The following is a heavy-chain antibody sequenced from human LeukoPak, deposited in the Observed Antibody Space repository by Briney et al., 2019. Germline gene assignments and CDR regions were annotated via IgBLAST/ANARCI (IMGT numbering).Heavy chain of an antibody. V-gene: IGHV3-30*18. CDR3: AKEEVRGVIDY. J-gene: IGHJ4*02. Sequence: GGSLRLSFAASGFTFSSYGMHWVRQAPGKGLEWVAVISYDGSNKYYADSVKGRFTISRDNSKNTLYLQMNSLRAEDTAVYYCAKEEVRGVIDYWGQGTLVTVSS. CDR2: ISYDGSNK. D-gene: IGHD3-10*01. CDR1: GFTFSSYG.